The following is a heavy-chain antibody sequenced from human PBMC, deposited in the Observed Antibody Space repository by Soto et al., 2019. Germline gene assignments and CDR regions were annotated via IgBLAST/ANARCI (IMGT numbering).Heavy chain of an antibody. Sequence: SETLSLTCTGSGVSITSYYWSWIRQSPVKGLEWIGYIYYSGITDYNPSLKSRVTISVDTSKNQFSLNLSSVTAADTAVYYCARAYCGGGSCYYSLFDFWGQGTVVTVSS. J-gene: IGHJ4*02. V-gene: IGHV4-59*01. D-gene: IGHD2-15*01. CDR3: ARAYCGGGSCYYSLFDF. CDR1: GVSITSYY. CDR2: IYYSGIT.